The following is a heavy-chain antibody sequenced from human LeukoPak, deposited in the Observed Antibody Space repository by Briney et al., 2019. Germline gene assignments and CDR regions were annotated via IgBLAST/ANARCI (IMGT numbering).Heavy chain of an antibody. CDR3: ARDRPAGGVGDFDQ. J-gene: IGHJ4*02. Sequence: GGSLRLSCVASGFTVSSHYMSWIRQAPGKGLEWVSAIYTDGSTYYAGSVKGRFTISRDNSENTLYLQMTSLRVEDTAVYYCARDRPAGGVGDFDQSGQGTQVTVSS. V-gene: IGHV3-66*01. CDR1: GFTVSSHY. CDR2: IYTDGST. D-gene: IGHD3-16*01.